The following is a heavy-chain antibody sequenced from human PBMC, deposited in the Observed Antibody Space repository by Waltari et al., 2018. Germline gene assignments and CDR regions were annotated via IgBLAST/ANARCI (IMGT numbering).Heavy chain of an antibody. Sequence: EVQLLESGGGLVQPGGSLRLSCAASGFTFSSYAMSWVRQAQGKELDGVSVIYSVGSTYYADSVKGLFTISRYNSKNTLFLQMNSLRAEDTAVYYCAKESSSWYDYWGQGTLVTVSS. CDR1: GFTFSSYA. CDR3: AKESSSWYDY. D-gene: IGHD6-13*01. CDR2: IYSVGST. J-gene: IGHJ4*02. V-gene: IGHV3-23*03.